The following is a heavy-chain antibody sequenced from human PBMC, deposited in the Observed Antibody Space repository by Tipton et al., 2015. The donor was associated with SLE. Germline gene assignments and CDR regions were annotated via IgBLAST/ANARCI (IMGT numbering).Heavy chain of an antibody. CDR2: IYYSGST. CDR1: GGSISSYY. V-gene: IGHV4-59*01. Sequence: LRLSCTVSGGSISSYYWSWIRQPPGKGLEWIGYIYYSGSTNYNPSLKSRVTISVDTSKNQFSLKLSSVTAADTAVYYCARDAEGGMDVWGQGTTVTVSS. CDR3: ARDAEGGMDV. J-gene: IGHJ6*02.